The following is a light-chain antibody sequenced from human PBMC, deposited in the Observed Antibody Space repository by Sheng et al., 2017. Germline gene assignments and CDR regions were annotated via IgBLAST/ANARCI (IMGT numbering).Light chain of an antibody. J-gene: IGLJ2*01. CDR2: DNN. CDR3: VTWDGTVGAAV. V-gene: IGLV1-51*01. Sequence: QSVLTQPPSVSAAPGQEVTISCSGSSSDIGKYYVSWYHHLPGRAPKLLIYDNNKRPSGVPDRFSGSRSGTSATLDITGLQTGDEADYYCVTWDGTVGAAVFGGGTKLTVL. CDR1: SSDIGKYY.